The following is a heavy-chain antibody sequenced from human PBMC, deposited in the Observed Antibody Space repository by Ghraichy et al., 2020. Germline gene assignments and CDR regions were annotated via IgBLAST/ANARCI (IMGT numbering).Heavy chain of an antibody. D-gene: IGHD2-15*01. CDR3: ARRYCSGGSCYSDY. Sequence: SETLSLTCIVSGGSISSHYWNWIRQPPGKGLEWIGYIYYSGSTSYNPSLKSRVTISVDTSKNQFSLKLSSVTAADTAVYYCARRYCSGGSCYSDYWGQGTLVTVSS. J-gene: IGHJ4*02. CDR1: GGSISSHY. CDR2: IYYSGST. V-gene: IGHV4-59*08.